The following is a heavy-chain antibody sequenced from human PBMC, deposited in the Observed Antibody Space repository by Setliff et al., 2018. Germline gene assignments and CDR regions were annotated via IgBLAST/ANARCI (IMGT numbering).Heavy chain of an antibody. Sequence: PSETLSLTCAVSGYSISSGYYWGWIRQPPGKGLEWIGSIYHSGSTYYNPSPKSRVTISVDTSKNQFSLKLSSVTAADTAVYYCARGDYYDPKYYFDYWGQGTLVTVSS. CDR2: IYHSGST. V-gene: IGHV4-38-2*01. CDR1: GYSISSGYY. CDR3: ARGDYYDPKYYFDY. D-gene: IGHD3-22*01. J-gene: IGHJ4*02.